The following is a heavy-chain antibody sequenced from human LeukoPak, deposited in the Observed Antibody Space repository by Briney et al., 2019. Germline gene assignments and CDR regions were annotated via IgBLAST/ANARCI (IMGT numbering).Heavy chain of an antibody. V-gene: IGHV3-30*18. CDR1: GFTFSSYG. CDR2: ISYDGSNK. D-gene: IGHD3-22*01. Sequence: PGGSLRLSCAASGFTFSSYGMHWVRQAPGKGLEWVAVISYDGSNKYYADSVKGRFTISRDNSKNTLYLQMNSLRAEDTAVYYCAKDPSGVYDSSGYYYGRWAFDIWGQGTVVTVSS. CDR3: AKDPSGVYDSSGYYYGRWAFDI. J-gene: IGHJ3*02.